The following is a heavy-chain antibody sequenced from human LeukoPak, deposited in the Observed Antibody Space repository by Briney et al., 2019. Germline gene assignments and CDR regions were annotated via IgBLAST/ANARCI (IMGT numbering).Heavy chain of an antibody. V-gene: IGHV1-3*01. CDR2: INAGNGNT. Sequence: ASVKVSCTASGYTFTSYAMHWVRQAPGQRLEWMGWINAGNGNTKYSQKFQGRVTITRDTSASTAYMELSSLRSEDTAVYYCARAQWLVGVGGFDYWGQGTLVTVSS. CDR3: ARAQWLVGVGGFDY. D-gene: IGHD6-19*01. CDR1: GYTFTSYA. J-gene: IGHJ4*02.